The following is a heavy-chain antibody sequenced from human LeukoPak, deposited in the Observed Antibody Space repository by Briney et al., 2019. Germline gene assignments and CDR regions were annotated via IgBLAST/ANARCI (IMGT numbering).Heavy chain of an antibody. D-gene: IGHD2-15*01. CDR3: ARVHCSGGSCYSYKVGKNAFDI. V-gene: IGHV4-39*01. J-gene: IGHJ3*02. CDR2: IYYSGST. CDR1: GGSISSSSYY. Sequence: SETLSLTCTVSGGSISSSSYYWGWIRQPPGKGLEWIGSIYYSGSTYYNPSLKSRVTISVDTSKNQFSLKLSSVTAADTAVYYCARVHCSGGSCYSYKVGKNAFDIWGQGTMVTVSS.